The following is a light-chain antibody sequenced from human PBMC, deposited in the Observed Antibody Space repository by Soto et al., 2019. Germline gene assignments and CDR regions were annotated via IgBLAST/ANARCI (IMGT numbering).Light chain of an antibody. CDR3: SSYTVSSAPVI. V-gene: IGLV1-40*01. J-gene: IGLJ2*01. CDR2: GNS. CDR1: SSNIGVGYD. Sequence: QSVLTQPPSVSGAPGQRVTISCTGSSSNIGVGYDVHWYQQFPGTAPKLLIFGNSLRPSWVPDRFSGSNSGTSASLAITGLQFEDEADYYCSSYTVSSAPVIFGGGTKVTVL.